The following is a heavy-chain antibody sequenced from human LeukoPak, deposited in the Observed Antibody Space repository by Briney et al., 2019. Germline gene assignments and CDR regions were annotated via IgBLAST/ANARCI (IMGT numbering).Heavy chain of an antibody. CDR1: GYTFTSYY. CDR2: INPSGGST. CDR3: VSPSAKDAFDI. J-gene: IGHJ3*02. V-gene: IGHV1-46*01. Sequence: GASVKVSCKASGYTFTSYYMHWVRQAPGQGLEWMGIINPSGGSTSYAQKFQGRVTMTRDMSTSTVYMELSSLRSEDTAVYYCVSPSAKDAFDIWGQGTMVTVSS.